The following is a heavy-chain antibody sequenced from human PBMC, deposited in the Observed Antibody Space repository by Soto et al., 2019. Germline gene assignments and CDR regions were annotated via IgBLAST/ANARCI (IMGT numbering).Heavy chain of an antibody. Sequence: GGSLRLSCAASGFTFSSYGMHWVRQAPGKGLEWVAVISYDGSNKYYADSVEGRFTISRDNSKNTLYLQMNSLRAEDTAVYYCARESGEYCTNGVCYDYYYYGMDVWGQGTTVTVSS. J-gene: IGHJ6*02. CDR1: GFTFSSYG. D-gene: IGHD2-8*01. CDR3: ARESGEYCTNGVCYDYYYYGMDV. CDR2: ISYDGSNK. V-gene: IGHV3-30*03.